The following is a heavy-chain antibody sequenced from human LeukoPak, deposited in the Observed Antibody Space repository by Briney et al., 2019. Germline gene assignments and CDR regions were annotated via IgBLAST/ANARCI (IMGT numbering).Heavy chain of an antibody. CDR1: GFTFSRYT. D-gene: IGHD3-3*01. CDR2: IFYSGST. CDR3: MRGVGS. V-gene: IGHV4-59*08. J-gene: IGHJ4*02. Sequence: GSLRLSCAASGFTFSRYTMNWVRQAPGKGLEWIGYIFYSGSTNYNPSLESRVTISVDTSKNQFSLKLTSVTAADTAVYYCMRGVGSWGQGTLVTVSS.